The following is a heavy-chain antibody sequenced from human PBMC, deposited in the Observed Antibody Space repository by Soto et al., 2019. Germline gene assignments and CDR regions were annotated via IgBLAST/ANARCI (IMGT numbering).Heavy chain of an antibody. V-gene: IGHV1-69*01. J-gene: IGHJ4*02. CDR2: IIPIFGTA. Sequence: QVQLVQSGAEVKKPGSSVKVYCKASGGTFSSYAISWVRQSPGQGLEWMGGIIPIFGTANYAQKLQGRVTNTADESTSTAYMELSRLRYEDTAVYYCASSGSYHHPWGWGQVTLVTVSS. CDR1: GGTFSSYA. CDR3: ASSGSYHHPWG. D-gene: IGHD1-26*01.